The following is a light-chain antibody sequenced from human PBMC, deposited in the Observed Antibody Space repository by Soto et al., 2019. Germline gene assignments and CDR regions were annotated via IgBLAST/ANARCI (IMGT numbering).Light chain of an antibody. Sequence: VLTQSPGTLYLSPGERAILSCRASPGVNTKDLAWYQHRSGQTPRLLIYATSTRAAGVPDRFSGRGSGTDFTLIVAGLQPEDFAMYYCHQSGSSPTFVQGTKVEVK. CDR1: PGVNTKD. J-gene: IGKJ1*01. CDR3: HQSGSSPT. CDR2: ATS. V-gene: IGKV3-20*01.